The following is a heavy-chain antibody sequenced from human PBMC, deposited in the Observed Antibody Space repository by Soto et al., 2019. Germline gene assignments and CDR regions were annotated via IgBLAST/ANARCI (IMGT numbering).Heavy chain of an antibody. CDR2: INPNSAGT. CDR1: GYTFTGYY. Sequence: ASVKVSCKASGYTFTGYYMHWVRQAPGQGLEWMGWINPNSAGTKYAQKFQGRGTMTRDTSSSTAYMELSRLRSDDTAVYYCARQTRGWGSGNYYYYYYGMDVRGQGTTVTV. D-gene: IGHD6-19*01. J-gene: IGHJ6*02. CDR3: ARQTRGWGSGNYYYYYYGMDV. V-gene: IGHV1-2*02.